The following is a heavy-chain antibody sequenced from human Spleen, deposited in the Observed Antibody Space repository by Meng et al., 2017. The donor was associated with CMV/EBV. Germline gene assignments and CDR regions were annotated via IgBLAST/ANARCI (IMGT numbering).Heavy chain of an antibody. D-gene: IGHD2-15*01. CDR1: SGSISGGDYY. V-gene: IGHV4-30-4*08. Sequence: LRLSCTVTSGSISGGDYYWSWLRQSPGKGLEWIGYIYYSGSTFYNPSLKSRITISVDTSKNQFSLKLTSVTAADTAFYYCALGGGPLLPFDPWGQGTLVTVSS. J-gene: IGHJ5*02. CDR3: ALGGGPLLPFDP. CDR2: IYYSGST.